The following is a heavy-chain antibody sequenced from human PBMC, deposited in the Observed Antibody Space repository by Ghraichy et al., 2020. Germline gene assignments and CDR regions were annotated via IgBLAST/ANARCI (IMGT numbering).Heavy chain of an antibody. CDR1: GGSISSGGYS. CDR3: ARGYSSTVGFDY. D-gene: IGHD6-19*01. Sequence: LRLSCAVSGGSISSGGYSWSWIRQPPGKGLEWIGYIYHSGSTYYNPSLKSRVTISVDRSKNQFSLKLSSVTAADTAVYYCARGYSSTVGFDYWGQGTLVTVSS. J-gene: IGHJ4*02. V-gene: IGHV4-30-2*01. CDR2: IYHSGST.